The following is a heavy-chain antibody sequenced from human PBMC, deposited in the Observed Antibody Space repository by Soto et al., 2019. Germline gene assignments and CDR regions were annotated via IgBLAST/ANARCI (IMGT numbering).Heavy chain of an antibody. CDR1: GGSISSYY. Sequence: SETLSLTCTVSGGSISSYYWSWIRQPPGKGLEWIGYIYYSGSTNYNPSLKSRVTISVDTSKNQFSLKLSSVTAADTAVYYCARGVPEFLDGYTPYFDYWGQGTLVTVSS. CDR2: IYYSGST. D-gene: IGHD5-12*01. CDR3: ARGVPEFLDGYTPYFDY. J-gene: IGHJ4*02. V-gene: IGHV4-59*01.